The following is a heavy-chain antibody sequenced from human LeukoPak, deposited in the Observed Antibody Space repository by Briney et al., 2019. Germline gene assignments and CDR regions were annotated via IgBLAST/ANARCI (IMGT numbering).Heavy chain of an antibody. CDR1: GYTFSGYY. Sequence: ASMKVSCKASGYTFSGYYMHWVRQAPGQGLEWMGWINPNSGGTNYAQKFQGRVTMTRDTSISTAYMELSRLRSDDTAVYYCAREVVYDFWSGYSDDYWGQGTLVTVSS. CDR2: INPNSGGT. D-gene: IGHD3-3*01. J-gene: IGHJ4*02. V-gene: IGHV1-2*02. CDR3: AREVVYDFWSGYSDDY.